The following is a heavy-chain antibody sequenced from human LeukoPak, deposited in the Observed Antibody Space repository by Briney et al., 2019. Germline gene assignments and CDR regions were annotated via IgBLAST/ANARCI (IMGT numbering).Heavy chain of an antibody. CDR2: ISSSGSTI. V-gene: IGHV3-11*01. Sequence: GGSLRLSCAASGFTFSDYYMSWIRQAPGKGLEWVSFISSSGSTIYYADSVKGRFTISRDNAKNSLYLQMNSLRAEDTAVYYCARRIAAADWFDPWGQGTLVTVSS. J-gene: IGHJ5*02. CDR1: GFTFSDYY. D-gene: IGHD6-13*01. CDR3: ARRIAAADWFDP.